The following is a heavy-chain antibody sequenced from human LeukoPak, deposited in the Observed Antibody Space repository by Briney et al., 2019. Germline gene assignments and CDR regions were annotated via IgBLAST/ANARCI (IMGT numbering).Heavy chain of an antibody. CDR2: ISGSGGST. V-gene: IGHV3-23*01. D-gene: IGHD1-26*01. CDR1: GFTFSSYA. Sequence: GGSLRLSCAASGFTFSSYAMSWVRQAPGKGLEWVSAISGSGGSTYYADSVKGRLTISRDNSKNTLYLQMNSLRAEDTAVYYCARGSYLLPIDYWGQGTLVTVSS. J-gene: IGHJ4*02. CDR3: ARGSYLLPIDY.